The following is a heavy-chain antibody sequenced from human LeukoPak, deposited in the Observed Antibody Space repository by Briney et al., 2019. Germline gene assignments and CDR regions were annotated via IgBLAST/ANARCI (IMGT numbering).Heavy chain of an antibody. V-gene: IGHV4-31*03. Sequence: PSETLSLTCTVSGVSISSADYWSWIRQPPGKGLEWVGYIHHSGRTHYNPSLKSRATLSLDTSKNQFPLKLTSVTAADTAVYYCAREVDVPSTSDGFDIWGQGTVVTVSS. CDR2: IHHSGRT. D-gene: IGHD2-15*01. CDR1: GVSISSADY. CDR3: AREVDVPSTSDGFDI. J-gene: IGHJ3*02.